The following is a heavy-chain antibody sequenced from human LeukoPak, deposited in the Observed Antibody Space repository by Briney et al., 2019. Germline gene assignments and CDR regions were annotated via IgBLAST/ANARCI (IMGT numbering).Heavy chain of an antibody. D-gene: IGHD6-6*01. Sequence: SETLSLTCAVYGGSFSGYYWSWIRQPPGKGLEWTGEINHSGSTNYNPSLKSRVTILVDTSKNQFSLKLSSVTAADTAVYYCARVGGPGSSSSKDYWGQGTLVTVSS. CDR3: ARVGGPGSSSSKDY. CDR1: GGSFSGYY. J-gene: IGHJ4*02. V-gene: IGHV4-34*01. CDR2: INHSGST.